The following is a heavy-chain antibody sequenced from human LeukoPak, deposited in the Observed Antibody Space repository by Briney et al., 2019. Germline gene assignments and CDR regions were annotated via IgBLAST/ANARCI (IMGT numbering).Heavy chain of an antibody. CDR3: AVMYSSSWYWFDP. CDR2: IYYSGST. CDR1: GGSINNYY. V-gene: IGHV4-59*08. Sequence: PSETLSLTCTVSGGSINNYYWNWIRQPPGKGLEWIGYIYYSGSTNYNPSLKSRVTISVDTSKTQVSLKLSSVTAADTAVYYCAVMYSSSWYWFDPWGQGTLVTVSS. D-gene: IGHD6-13*01. J-gene: IGHJ5*02.